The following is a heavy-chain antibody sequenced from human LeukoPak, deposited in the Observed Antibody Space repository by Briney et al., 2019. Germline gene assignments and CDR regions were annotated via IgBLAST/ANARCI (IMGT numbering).Heavy chain of an antibody. CDR2: INPNSGGT. J-gene: IGHJ6*03. D-gene: IGHD3-10*01. CDR3: AREGRGVTMVRGVILYYYYMDV. CDR1: GYTFTGYY. Sequence: AASVKVSCKASGYTFTGYYMHWVRQAPGQGLEWMGWINPNSGGTNYAQKFQGRVTMTRNTSISTAYMELSSLRSEDTAVYYCAREGRGVTMVRGVILYYYYMDVWGKGTTVTISS. V-gene: IGHV1-2*02.